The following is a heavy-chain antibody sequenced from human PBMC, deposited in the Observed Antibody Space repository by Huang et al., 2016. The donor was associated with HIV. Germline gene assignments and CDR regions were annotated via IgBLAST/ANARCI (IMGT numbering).Heavy chain of an antibody. CDR3: LIILVRGLIDAVDY. CDR1: GYPFTSHT. Sequence: QVQLVQSGSELKKPGASVKVSCKASGYPFTSHTINWVRQAPGQGLECMGWINTNTGNPTYAPGFTGRIVFSLDTSVSTAYLQISSLKAEDTAVYYCLIILVRGLIDAVDYWGQGTLVTVSS. V-gene: IGHV7-4-1*02. CDR2: INTNTGNP. D-gene: IGHD3-10*01. J-gene: IGHJ4*02.